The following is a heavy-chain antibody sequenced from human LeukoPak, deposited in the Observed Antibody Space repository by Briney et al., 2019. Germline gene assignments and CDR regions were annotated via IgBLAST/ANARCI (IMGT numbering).Heavy chain of an antibody. CDR2: IDGSGDKT. CDR3: MRPGENVG. CDR1: GFTFSRYA. Sequence: GGSLRLSCIASGFTFSRYAMSWVRQAPGKGLEWVSVIDGSGDKTYYTDSAKGRFTISRDSSKNTVYLQMDSLRAEDTAVYYCMRPGENVGWGQGTMVTVSS. J-gene: IGHJ3*01. D-gene: IGHD1-14*01. V-gene: IGHV3-23*01.